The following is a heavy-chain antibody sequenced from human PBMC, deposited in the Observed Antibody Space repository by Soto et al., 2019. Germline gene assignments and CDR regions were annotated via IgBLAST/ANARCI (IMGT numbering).Heavy chain of an antibody. Sequence: GGSLRLSCSASGFTFSKYAMSWCRQAPGKGLEWVSAISGSGAGTYYADSVKGRFTISRDNSQNTLYLQMNSLRAEDTAIYYCAKDAGITGTSYYFDCWGQGTLVTVSS. D-gene: IGHD1-20*01. CDR1: GFTFSKYA. V-gene: IGHV3-23*01. J-gene: IGHJ4*02. CDR3: AKDAGITGTSYYFDC. CDR2: ISGSGAGT.